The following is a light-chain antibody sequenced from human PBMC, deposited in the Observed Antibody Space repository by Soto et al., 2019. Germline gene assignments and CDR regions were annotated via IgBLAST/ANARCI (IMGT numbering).Light chain of an antibody. J-gene: IGKJ1*01. Sequence: EIVLTQSPGTLSVSPGESATLSCRASQSVSSNLAWYQQKPGQAPRLLIYGASSRATGIPNRFSGSGSGTDFTLTISRLEPEDFAVYYCQQYGNSPQTFGQGTKVDI. CDR2: GAS. V-gene: IGKV3-20*01. CDR1: QSVSSN. CDR3: QQYGNSPQT.